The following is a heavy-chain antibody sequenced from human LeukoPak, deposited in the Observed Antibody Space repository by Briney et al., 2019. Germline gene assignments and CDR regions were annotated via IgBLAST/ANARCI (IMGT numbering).Heavy chain of an antibody. CDR2: IKQDGSEK. V-gene: IGHV3-7*01. D-gene: IGHD1-26*01. Sequence: GGSLRLSCAASGFTFSSYWMSWVRQAPGKGLEWEANIKQDGSEKYYVDSVKGRFTISRDNAKNSLYLQMNSLRAEDTAVYYCARSGGELRLGYYFDYWGQGTLVTVSS. CDR3: ARSGGELRLGYYFDY. CDR1: GFTFSSYW. J-gene: IGHJ4*02.